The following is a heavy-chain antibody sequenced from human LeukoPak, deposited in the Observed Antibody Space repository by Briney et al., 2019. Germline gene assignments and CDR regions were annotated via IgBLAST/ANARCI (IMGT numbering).Heavy chain of an antibody. V-gene: IGHV1-2*02. Sequence: GASVKVSCKASGYTFTGYYMHWVRQAPGQGLEWMGWINPNSGGTSYAQKFQGRVTMTRDTSISTAYMELSRLRSDDTAVYYCAISFRSSSSWGDYWGQGTLVTVSS. D-gene: IGHD6-13*01. CDR3: AISFRSSSSWGDY. CDR2: INPNSGGT. J-gene: IGHJ4*02. CDR1: GYTFTGYY.